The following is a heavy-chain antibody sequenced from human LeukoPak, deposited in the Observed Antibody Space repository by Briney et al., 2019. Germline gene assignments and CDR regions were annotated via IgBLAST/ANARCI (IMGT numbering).Heavy chain of an antibody. CDR1: GFTFSSYA. D-gene: IGHD6-19*01. Sequence: GRSLRLPCAASGFTFSSYAMHWVRQAPGKGLEWVAVISYDGSNKYYADSVKGRFTISRDNSKNTLYLQMNSLRAEDTAVYYCARDRIGSSGYYFDYWGQGTLVTVSS. CDR2: ISYDGSNK. J-gene: IGHJ4*02. CDR3: ARDRIGSSGYYFDY. V-gene: IGHV3-30*04.